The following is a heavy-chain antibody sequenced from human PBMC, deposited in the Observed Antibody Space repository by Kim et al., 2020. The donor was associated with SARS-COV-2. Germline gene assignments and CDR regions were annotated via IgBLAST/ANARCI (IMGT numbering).Heavy chain of an antibody. J-gene: IGHJ6*02. V-gene: IGHV3-23*01. D-gene: IGHD3-16*01. Sequence: HYADSVQGRFTISRDNSKDTLCLHMHSLRAEDTAVYFCAKVLAPAYGMDVWGQGTTVTVSS. CDR3: AKVLAPAYGMDV.